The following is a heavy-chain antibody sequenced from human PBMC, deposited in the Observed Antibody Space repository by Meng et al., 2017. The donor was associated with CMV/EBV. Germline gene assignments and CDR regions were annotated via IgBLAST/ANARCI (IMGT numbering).Heavy chain of an antibody. V-gene: IGHV3-30*02. Sequence: GGSLRLSCAASGFTFSSYGMHWVRQAPGKGLEWVAFIRYDGTNKYYADSVKGRFTISRDNSKNTLYLQMNSLRAEDTAVYYCAKEPIVVVPAAMVYYGMDVWGQGTTVTVSS. CDR2: IRYDGTNK. CDR1: GFTFSSYG. CDR3: AKEPIVVVPAAMVYYGMDV. D-gene: IGHD2-2*01. J-gene: IGHJ6*02.